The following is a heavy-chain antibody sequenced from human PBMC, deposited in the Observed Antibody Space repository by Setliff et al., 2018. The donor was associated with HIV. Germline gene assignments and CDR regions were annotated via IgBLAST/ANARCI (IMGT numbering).Heavy chain of an antibody. D-gene: IGHD3-22*01. CDR1: GFTFSSYS. Sequence: GGSLRLSCAASGFTFSSYSMSWIRQAPGKGLEWVSYISSSSSYTNYADSVKGRFTNSRDNAKNSLYLQMNSLRAEDTAVYYCARASYYYDSSGWVDYWGQGTLVTVSS. CDR2: ISSSSSYT. CDR3: ARASYYYDSSGWVDY. V-gene: IGHV3-11*03. J-gene: IGHJ4*02.